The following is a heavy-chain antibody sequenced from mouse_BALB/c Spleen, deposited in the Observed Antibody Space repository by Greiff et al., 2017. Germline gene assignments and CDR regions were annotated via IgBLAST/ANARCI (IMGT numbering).Heavy chain of an antibody. J-gene: IGHJ3*01. D-gene: IGHD2-3*01. V-gene: IGHV5-9-4*01. CDR2: ISSGGSYT. CDR1: GFTFSSYA. CDR3: ARADGYFAWFAY. Sequence: EVKLMESGGGLVKPEGSLKLSCAASGFTFSSYAMSWVRQSPEKRLEWVAEISSGGSYTYYPDTVTGRFTISRDNAKNTLYLEMSSLRSEDTAMYYCARADGYFAWFAYWGQGTLVTVSA.